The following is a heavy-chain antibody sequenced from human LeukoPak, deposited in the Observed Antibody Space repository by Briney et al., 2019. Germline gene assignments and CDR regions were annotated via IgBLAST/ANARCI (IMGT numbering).Heavy chain of an antibody. CDR1: GGSISNHY. D-gene: IGHD6-19*01. J-gene: IGHJ4*02. Sequence: SETLSLTCTVSGGSISNHYWNWIRQPPGKGLEWIGYIYYSGSTNYNSSLKSRVTISLDTSKNQFSLKLTSVTAADTAVYYCASDKGASGWGLGYWGQGTLVTVSS. CDR3: ASDKGASGWGLGY. CDR2: IYYSGST. V-gene: IGHV4-59*08.